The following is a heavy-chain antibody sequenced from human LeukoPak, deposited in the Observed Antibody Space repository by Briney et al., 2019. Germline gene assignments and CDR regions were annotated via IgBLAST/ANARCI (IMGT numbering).Heavy chain of an antibody. CDR2: IPSSGGDT. CDR3: VKEVTTIGVPVFDY. D-gene: IGHD1-14*01. Sequence: GGSLRLSCAASGFTFSNYAMSWVRQAPGKGLEWVSGIPSSGGDTYYPDSVRGRFTISRDNYKNMLYLQMDYLRGEDTAVYYCVKEVTTIGVPVFDYWGQGPLVTVPS. V-gene: IGHV3-23*01. J-gene: IGHJ4*02. CDR1: GFTFSNYA.